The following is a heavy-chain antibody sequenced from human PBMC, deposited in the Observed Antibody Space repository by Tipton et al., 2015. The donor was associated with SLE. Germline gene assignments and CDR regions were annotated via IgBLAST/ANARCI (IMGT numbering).Heavy chain of an antibody. J-gene: IGHJ6*04. V-gene: IGHV4-34*01. CDR3: ARVEFLVVVAATFYYNGMDV. CDR2: INHSGST. D-gene: IGHD2-15*01. Sequence: TLSLTCAVYGGSFSGYYWSWIRQPPGKGLEWIGEINHSGSTNYNPSLKSRVTIPVDTSKNQFSLKLSSVTAADTAVYYCARVEFLVVVAATFYYNGMDVWGKGTTVTVSS. CDR1: GGSFSGYY.